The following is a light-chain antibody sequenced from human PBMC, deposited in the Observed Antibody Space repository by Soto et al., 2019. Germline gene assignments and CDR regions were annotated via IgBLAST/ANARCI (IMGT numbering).Light chain of an antibody. CDR1: SSDVGSYNY. CDR2: EVT. V-gene: IGLV2-8*01. J-gene: IGLJ2*01. CDR3: SSYAGSNNLV. Sequence: QPVLTQPPSASGSPGQSVTISCTGASSDVGSYNYVSWYQHHPGKAPKLIIYEVTKRPSGVPERFSGSKSGNTASLTVSGLQAEDEADYYCSSYAGSNNLVFGGGTKVTVL.